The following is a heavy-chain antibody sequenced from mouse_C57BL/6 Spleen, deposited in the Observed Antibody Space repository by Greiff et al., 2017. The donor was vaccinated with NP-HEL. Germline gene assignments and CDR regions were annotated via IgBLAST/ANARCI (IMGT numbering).Heavy chain of an antibody. Sequence: QVQLKESGPGLVAPSQSLSITCTVSGFSLTSYAISWVRQPPGKGLEWLGVIWTGGVTNYNSALKSRLSISKDNSKSQVFLKMNSLQTDDTARYYWASLPYGNYGVDYWGQGTSVTVSS. D-gene: IGHD2-1*01. J-gene: IGHJ4*01. V-gene: IGHV2-9-1*01. CDR2: IWTGGVT. CDR1: GFSLTSYA. CDR3: ASLPYGNYGVDY.